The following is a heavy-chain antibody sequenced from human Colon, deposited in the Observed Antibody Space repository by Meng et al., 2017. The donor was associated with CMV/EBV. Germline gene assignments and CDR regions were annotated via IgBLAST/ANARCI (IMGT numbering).Heavy chain of an antibody. Sequence: SETLSLTCSVSGASISSSQYYWGWIRQPPGKGLEWIASIYHSGSAYYNPSLTSRVTVSVDTSKNQFSLKLTSVTAADTAVYFCARGGPTPTSPFDFWGQGTLVTVSS. J-gene: IGHJ4*02. CDR3: ARGGPTPTSPFDF. CDR2: IYHSGSA. V-gene: IGHV4-39*07. CDR1: GASISSSQYY.